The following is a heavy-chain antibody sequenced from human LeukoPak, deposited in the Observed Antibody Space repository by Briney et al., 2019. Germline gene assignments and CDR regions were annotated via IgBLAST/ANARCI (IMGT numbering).Heavy chain of an antibody. CDR3: ARDSHYGSGSYYNRNYYYYGMDV. CDR2: ISSSGSTI. Sequence: GGSLRLSYAASGFTFSSYEMNWVRQAPGKGLEWVSYISSSGSTIYYADSVKGRFTISRDNAKNSLYLQMNSLRAEDTAVYYCARDSHYGSGSYYNRNYYYYGMDVWGQGTTVTVSS. D-gene: IGHD3-10*01. J-gene: IGHJ6*02. V-gene: IGHV3-48*03. CDR1: GFTFSSYE.